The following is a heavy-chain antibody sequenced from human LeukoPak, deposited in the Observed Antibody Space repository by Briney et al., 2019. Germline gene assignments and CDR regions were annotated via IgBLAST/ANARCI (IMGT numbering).Heavy chain of an antibody. CDR3: ARDSSSFTAMAPFDY. J-gene: IGHJ4*02. D-gene: IGHD5-18*01. Sequence: TGGSLRLSCAASGFTFSSYWMHWVRQAPGKGLVWVSRINSDGSSTSYADSVKGRFTISRDNAKNSLYLQMNSLRAEDTAVYYCARDSSSFTAMAPFDYWGQGTLVTVSS. V-gene: IGHV3-74*01. CDR2: INSDGSST. CDR1: GFTFSSYW.